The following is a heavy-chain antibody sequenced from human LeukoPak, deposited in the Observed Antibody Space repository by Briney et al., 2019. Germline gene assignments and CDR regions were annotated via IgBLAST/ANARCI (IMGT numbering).Heavy chain of an antibody. CDR1: GGSISSSSYY. D-gene: IGHD3-22*01. Sequence: PSETLSLTCTVSGGSISSSSYYWGWIRQPPGKGLEWIGSIYYSGSTNYNPSLKSRVTISVDTSKNQFSLKLSSVTAADTAVYYCARDRFDDSSGYYYHYYYYMDVWGKGTTVTVSS. CDR3: ARDRFDDSSGYYYHYYYYMDV. CDR2: IYYSGST. V-gene: IGHV4-39*07. J-gene: IGHJ6*03.